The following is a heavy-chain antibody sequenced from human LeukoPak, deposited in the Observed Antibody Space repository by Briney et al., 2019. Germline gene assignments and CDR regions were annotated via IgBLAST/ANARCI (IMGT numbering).Heavy chain of an antibody. Sequence: SETLSLTCTVSGYSISSDYFWGWIRQPPGKGPEWIGSIFHSGSVYYNPSLQSRVTISVDTSTNRFSLKLTSVTAADTAVYYCARQTGSGLFILPGGQGTLVTVSS. V-gene: IGHV4-38-2*02. CDR3: ARQTGSGLFILP. CDR1: GYSISSDYF. D-gene: IGHD3/OR15-3a*01. CDR2: IFHSGSV. J-gene: IGHJ4*02.